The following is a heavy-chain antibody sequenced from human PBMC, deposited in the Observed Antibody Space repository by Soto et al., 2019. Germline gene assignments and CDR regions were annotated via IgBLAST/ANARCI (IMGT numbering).Heavy chain of an antibody. CDR2: ISAYNGNT. D-gene: IGHD6-19*01. V-gene: IGHV1-18*01. CDR3: ARGGGFVAGTAQYYYYYGMDV. Sequence: ASVKVSCKASGYTFTSYGISWVRQAPGQGLEWMGWISAYNGNTNYAQKLQGRVTMTTDTSTSTAYMELRSLRSDDTAVYYCARGGGFVAGTAQYYYYYGMDVWGQGTTVTVSS. CDR1: GYTFTSYG. J-gene: IGHJ6*02.